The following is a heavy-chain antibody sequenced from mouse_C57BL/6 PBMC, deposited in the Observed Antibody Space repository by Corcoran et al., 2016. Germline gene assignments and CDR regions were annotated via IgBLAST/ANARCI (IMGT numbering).Heavy chain of an antibody. CDR1: GYTFTDLY. D-gene: IGHD1-1*01. CDR3: ARSGLLDYALDY. CDR2: INPNNGGT. V-gene: IGHV1-26*01. Sequence: EVQLQQSGPEQEKPGASVRISGKASGYTFTDLYMNWVKQSQGKSLEWRGDINPNNGGTSYNQKFKGKATLTVDKSSSTAYMELRSLTSEDSAVYYCARSGLLDYALDYWGQGTSVTVSS. J-gene: IGHJ4*01.